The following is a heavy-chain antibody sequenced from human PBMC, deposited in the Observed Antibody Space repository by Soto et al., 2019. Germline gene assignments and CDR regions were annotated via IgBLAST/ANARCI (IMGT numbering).Heavy chain of an antibody. CDR2: ISGSGGST. CDR3: AGASRWSLYYYYYYGMDV. CDR1: GFTFSSYA. V-gene: IGHV3-23*01. D-gene: IGHD6-19*01. Sequence: PGGSLRLSCAASGFTFSSYAMSWVRQAPGKGLEWVSAISGSGGSTYYADSVKGRFTISRDNSKNTLYLQMNSLRAEDTAVYYCAGASRWSLYYYYYYGMDVWGQGTTVTVSS. J-gene: IGHJ6*02.